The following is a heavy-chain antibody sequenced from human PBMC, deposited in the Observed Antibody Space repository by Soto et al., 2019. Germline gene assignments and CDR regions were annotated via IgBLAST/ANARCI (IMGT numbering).Heavy chain of an antibody. D-gene: IGHD3-22*01. CDR1: GGSFSGYY. Sequence: SETLSLTCAVYGGSFSGYYWSWIRQPPGKGLEWIGEINHSGSTNYNPSLKSRVTISVDTSKNQFSLKLSSVTAADTAVYYCARARRLRITMIVGMDVWGQGTTVTVSS. CDR3: ARARRLRITMIVGMDV. CDR2: INHSGST. J-gene: IGHJ6*02. V-gene: IGHV4-34*01.